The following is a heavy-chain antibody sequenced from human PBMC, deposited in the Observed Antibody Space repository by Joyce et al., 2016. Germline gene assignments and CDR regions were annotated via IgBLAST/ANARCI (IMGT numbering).Heavy chain of an antibody. Sequence: QVQLQESGPGLVKPLQTLSLTCTVPGGSVSSADYHWSWIRQPPGKGLEWIGYIYNTDSTYYNPSLRSRVTMSVDASKNQYSLKLSVVTAADTAVYYCAGGVGDILTAYFFFDHWGLGTLVAVSS. CDR2: IYNTDST. CDR3: AGGVGDILTAYFFFDH. D-gene: IGHD3-9*01. J-gene: IGHJ4*02. CDR1: GGSVSSADYH. V-gene: IGHV4-30-4*01.